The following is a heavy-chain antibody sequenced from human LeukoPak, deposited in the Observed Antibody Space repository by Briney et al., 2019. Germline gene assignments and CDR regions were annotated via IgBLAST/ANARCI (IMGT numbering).Heavy chain of an antibody. CDR1: GLTFSSYG. CDR3: ARDNVRDGYNYDWFDP. D-gene: IGHD5-24*01. V-gene: IGHV3-33*01. CDR2: LWYDGSNK. Sequence: PGRSLRLSCAASGLTFSSYGMHWVGQAPGKGREWVAVLWYDGSNKYYADSVKGRFTISRDNSKNTLYLQMNSLRAENTAVYYCARDNVRDGYNYDWFDPWGQGTLVTVSS. J-gene: IGHJ5*02.